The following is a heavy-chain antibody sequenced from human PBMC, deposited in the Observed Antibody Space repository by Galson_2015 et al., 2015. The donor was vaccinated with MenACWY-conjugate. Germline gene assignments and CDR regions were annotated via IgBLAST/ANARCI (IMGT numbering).Heavy chain of an antibody. V-gene: IGHV3-7*01. CDR3: ASPASYYYYYYMDV. CDR2: IKQDGSEK. CDR1: GFTFNNYW. Sequence: SLRLSCAASGFTFNNYWMNWVRQAPGKGLEWVANIKQDGSEKYYVDSVKGRFTISRDNDKNSLDLQMNSLRAEDTAVYYCASPASYYYYYYMDVWGKGTTVTVSS. J-gene: IGHJ6*03.